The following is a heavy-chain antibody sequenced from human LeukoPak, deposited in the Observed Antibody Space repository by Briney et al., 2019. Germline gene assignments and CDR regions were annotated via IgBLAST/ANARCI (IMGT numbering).Heavy chain of an antibody. CDR2: IYYSGDA. CDR1: GGSITSSSHY. Sequence: SETLSLTCTVAGGSITSSSHYWGWIRQPPGKGLEWIASIYYSGDAYSNPSLKSRVTTSVDTSKSQFSLRLSSVTAADTAVYYCARETGGYYDSSGYISNWGQGTLVTVSS. V-gene: IGHV4-39*07. J-gene: IGHJ4*02. D-gene: IGHD3-22*01. CDR3: ARETGGYYDSSGYISN.